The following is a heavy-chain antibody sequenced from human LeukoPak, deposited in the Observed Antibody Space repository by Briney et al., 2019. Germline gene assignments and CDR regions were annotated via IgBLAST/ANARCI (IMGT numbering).Heavy chain of an antibody. CDR1: GFTFDDYA. CDR2: ISWNSGSI. D-gene: IGHD3-22*01. J-gene: IGHJ4*02. CDR3: AKGNYYDSSGYYAEKDYYFDY. Sequence: GGSLRLSCAASGFTFDDYAMHWVRQAPGKGLEWVSGISWNSGSISYADSVKGRFTISRDNAKNSLYLQMNSLRAEDTALYYCAKGNYYDSSGYYAEKDYYFDYWGQGTLVTVSS. V-gene: IGHV3-9*01.